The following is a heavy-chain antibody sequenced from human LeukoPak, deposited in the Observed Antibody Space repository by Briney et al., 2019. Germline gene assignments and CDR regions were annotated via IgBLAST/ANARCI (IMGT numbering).Heavy chain of an antibody. V-gene: IGHV3-15*05. CDR3: TTGYYSASGSYFY. CDR2: IKRKPDGGTT. J-gene: IGHJ4*02. D-gene: IGHD3-10*01. Sequence: PGGSLRLSRAASGFIISNAQMSWVRQAPGKGLEWVGRIKRKPDGGTTDYAAPVKGRFTISRDDSKKTLYLQMNSLKTEDTAVYYCTTGYYSASGSYFYWGQGTLVTVSS. CDR1: GFIISNAQ.